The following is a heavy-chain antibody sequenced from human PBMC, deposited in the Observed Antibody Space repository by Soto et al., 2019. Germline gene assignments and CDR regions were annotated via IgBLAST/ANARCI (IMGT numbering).Heavy chain of an antibody. CDR3: AKDTSVVARFRYFDL. Sequence: PGGSLRLSCAASGFTFDDYAMHWVRQAPGKGLEWVSGISWNSDTIGYADSVKGRFTISRDNAKNSLYLQMNSLRAEDTALYSCAKDTSVVARFRYFDLWGRGTLVTVSS. D-gene: IGHD2-15*01. V-gene: IGHV3-9*01. CDR2: ISWNSDTI. CDR1: GFTFDDYA. J-gene: IGHJ2*01.